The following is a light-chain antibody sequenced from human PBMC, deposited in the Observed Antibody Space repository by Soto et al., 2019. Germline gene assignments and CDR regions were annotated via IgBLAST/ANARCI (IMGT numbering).Light chain of an antibody. Sequence: QSVLTQPPSASGTPGQRVTISCSGSSSNIGSETVNWYQQVPGTAPKLLIYANNQRPSGVPDRFSVSKSGTSASLAIGGLQSEDYADYYCAALDDSLKGWVFGGGTKLTVL. CDR2: ANN. CDR3: AALDDSLKGWV. CDR1: SSNIGSET. V-gene: IGLV1-44*01. J-gene: IGLJ3*02.